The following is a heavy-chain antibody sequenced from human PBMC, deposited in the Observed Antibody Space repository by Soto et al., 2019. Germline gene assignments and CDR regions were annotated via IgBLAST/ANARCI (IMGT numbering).Heavy chain of an antibody. J-gene: IGHJ1*01. V-gene: IGHV1-69*01. CDR3: ARERGRSGSYYVAEYFQH. D-gene: IGHD1-26*01. Sequence: QVQLVQSGAEVKKPGSSVKVSCKASGGTFSSYAISWVRQAPGQGLEWMGGIIPIFGTANYAQKFQGRVTITADESTSKAYMELSSLRSEDTAVYYCARERGRSGSYYVAEYFQHWGQGTLVTVSS. CDR2: IIPIFGTA. CDR1: GGTFSSYA.